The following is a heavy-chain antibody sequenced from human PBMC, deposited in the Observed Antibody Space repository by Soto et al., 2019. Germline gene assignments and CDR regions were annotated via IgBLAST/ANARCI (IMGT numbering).Heavy chain of an antibody. D-gene: IGHD2-21*01. V-gene: IGHV1-69*08. J-gene: IGHJ6*02. Sequence: QVQLVQSGAEVKKPGSSVKISCRASGDTFSSYTVNWLRQAPGRGLEWMGRIIPVLGTTDYAQTFRGRLSITADKPSNTVNMEMGSLRSGDTAVYYCARRRYCGYDCYHKHYYGMDVWGQGTTVTVAS. CDR3: ARRRYCGYDCYHKHYYGMDV. CDR1: GDTFSSYT. CDR2: IIPVLGTT.